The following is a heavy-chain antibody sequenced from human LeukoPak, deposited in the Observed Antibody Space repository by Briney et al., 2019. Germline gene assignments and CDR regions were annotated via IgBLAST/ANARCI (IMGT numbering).Heavy chain of an antibody. D-gene: IGHD6-13*01. J-gene: IGHJ4*02. Sequence: PSETLSLTCAVYGGSFSGYYWSWIRQPPGKGLEWIGEINHSGSTNYNPSLKSRVTISVDTSKSQFSLKLSSVTAADTAVYYCARLWYSSSWYGTRWRTFGYWGQGTLVTVSS. V-gene: IGHV4-34*01. CDR3: ARLWYSSSWYGTRWRTFGY. CDR2: INHSGST. CDR1: GGSFSGYY.